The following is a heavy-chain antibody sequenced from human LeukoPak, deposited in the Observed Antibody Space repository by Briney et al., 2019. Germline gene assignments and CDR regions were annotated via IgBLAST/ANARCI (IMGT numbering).Heavy chain of an antibody. D-gene: IGHD4-11*01. CDR3: SRDTTVTAVRK. Sequence: SETLSLTCTDSGYSISSGCYWGWIRQPPGKGLEWIGSIYHSGSTYYNPSLKSRVTISVDRSKNQFSLKLSSVTAADTAVYYCSRDTTVTAVRKWGQRTLVTVSS. J-gene: IGHJ4*02. CDR1: GYSISSGCY. V-gene: IGHV4-38-2*02. CDR2: IYHSGST.